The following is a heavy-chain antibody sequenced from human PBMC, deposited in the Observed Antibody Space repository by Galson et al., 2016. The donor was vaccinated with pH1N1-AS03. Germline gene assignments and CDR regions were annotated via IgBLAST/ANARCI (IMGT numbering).Heavy chain of an antibody. D-gene: IGHD1/OR15-1a*01. V-gene: IGHV6-1*01. J-gene: IGHJ1*01. CDR3: ARGGLGTTVSFFQH. CDR2: TYYRSKWYY. Sequence: CAISGDSVSSDRAAWNWIRQSPSRGLEWLGRTYYRSKWYYDYAVSVESRMTIRPDTSKNQVSLQLNSVTPEDTAVYYCARGGLGTTVSFFQHWGQGTLVTVSS. CDR1: GDSVSSDRAA.